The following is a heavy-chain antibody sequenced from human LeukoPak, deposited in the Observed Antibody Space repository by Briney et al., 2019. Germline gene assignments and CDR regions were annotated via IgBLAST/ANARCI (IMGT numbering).Heavy chain of an antibody. CDR3: ARSAAQRGGYYYYMDV. CDR2: INLSGST. CDR1: GGSFSGYY. V-gene: IGHV4-34*01. Sequence: PSETLSLTCAVYGGSFSGYYWSWIRQPPGKGLEWIGEINLSGSTNYNPSLKSRVTISVDTSKNQFSLKLSSVTAADTAVYYCARSAAQRGGYYYYMDVWGKGTTVTVSS. J-gene: IGHJ6*03. D-gene: IGHD6-13*01.